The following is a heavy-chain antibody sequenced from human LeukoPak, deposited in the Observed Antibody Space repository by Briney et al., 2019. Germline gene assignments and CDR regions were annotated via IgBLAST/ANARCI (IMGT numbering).Heavy chain of an antibody. CDR2: MNPNSGNT. D-gene: IGHD5-12*01. J-gene: IGHJ5*02. CDR1: GYTFTSYD. V-gene: IGHV1-8*01. CDR3: ARHSGGYDRRGFDP. Sequence: ASVKVSCKASGYTFTSYDINWVRQATGQGLEWMGWMNPNSGNTGYAQKFQGRVTMTRNTSISTAYMELSSLRSEDTAVYYCARHSGGYDRRGFDPWGQGILVTVSS.